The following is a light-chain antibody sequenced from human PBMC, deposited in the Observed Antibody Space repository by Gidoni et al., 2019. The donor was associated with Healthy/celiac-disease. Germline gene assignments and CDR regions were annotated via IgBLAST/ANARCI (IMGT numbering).Light chain of an antibody. Sequence: IQMPQSPSTLSASVGDRVTITCRASQSISSWLAWYQQKPGKAPKLLIYKASSLESGVQSRFSGSGSGTEFTLTISSLQPDDFATYYCQQYNSYSRTFGQGTKVEIK. CDR1: QSISSW. J-gene: IGKJ1*01. CDR2: KAS. V-gene: IGKV1-5*03. CDR3: QQYNSYSRT.